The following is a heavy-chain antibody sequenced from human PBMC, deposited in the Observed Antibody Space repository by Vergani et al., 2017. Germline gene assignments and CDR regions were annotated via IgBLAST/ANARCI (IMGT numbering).Heavy chain of an antibody. Sequence: QVQLQESGPGLVKPSETLSLTCTVPGGSISSYYWSWIRQPPGKGLEWIGYIYYSGSTNYNPSLKSRVTISVDTSKNQFSLKLSSVTAADTAVYYCARSPYDFWSGYYLHYFDYWGQGTLVTVSS. D-gene: IGHD3-3*01. CDR2: IYYSGST. J-gene: IGHJ4*02. V-gene: IGHV4-59*01. CDR3: ARSPYDFWSGYYLHYFDY. CDR1: GGSISSYY.